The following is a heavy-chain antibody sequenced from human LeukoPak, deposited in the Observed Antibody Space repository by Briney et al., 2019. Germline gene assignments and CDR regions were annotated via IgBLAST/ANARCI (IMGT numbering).Heavy chain of an antibody. Sequence: ASVKVSCKASGYTFTTYDINWVRQATGQGLEWMGWMNPNSGNTGYAQKFQGRVTMTRNTSISTAYMELSSLRSEDTAVYYCARGPNKSDGGNSGMAWFDPWGQGTLVTVSS. D-gene: IGHD4-23*01. V-gene: IGHV1-8*01. CDR1: GYTFTTYD. J-gene: IGHJ5*02. CDR2: MNPNSGNT. CDR3: ARGPNKSDGGNSGMAWFDP.